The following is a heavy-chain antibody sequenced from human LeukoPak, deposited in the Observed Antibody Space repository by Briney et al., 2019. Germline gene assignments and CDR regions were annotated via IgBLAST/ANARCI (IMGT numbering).Heavy chain of an antibody. J-gene: IGHJ4*02. CDR3: ARKRRDSSGWYFDY. CDR1: GGSISSYY. V-gene: IGHV4-59*01. Sequence: KASETLSLTCTVSGGSISSYYWSWIRQPPGKGLEWIGYIYYSGSTNYNPSLKSRVTISVDTSKNQFSLKLSSVTAADTAAYYCARKRRDSSGWYFDYWGQGTLVTVSS. D-gene: IGHD6-19*01. CDR2: IYYSGST.